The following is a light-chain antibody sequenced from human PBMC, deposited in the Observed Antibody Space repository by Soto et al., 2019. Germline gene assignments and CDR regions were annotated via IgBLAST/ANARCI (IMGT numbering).Light chain of an antibody. V-gene: IGLV2-8*01. CDR2: EVS. J-gene: IGLJ1*01. CDR3: SSYAGSNSSV. Sequence: QSVLTQPPSASGSPGQSVTISCTGPSSDVGGYNYVSWYQQHPGKAPKLMIYEVSKRPSGVPDRFSGSKSGNTASLTVSGHQPEDEADYSRSSYAGSNSSVFGTGTKVTLL. CDR1: SSDVGGYNY.